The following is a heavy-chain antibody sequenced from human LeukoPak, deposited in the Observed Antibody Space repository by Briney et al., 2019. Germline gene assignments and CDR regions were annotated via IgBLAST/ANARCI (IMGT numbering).Heavy chain of an antibody. D-gene: IGHD2-15*01. CDR1: GFTFSSYS. Sequence: GGSLRLSCAASGFTFSSYSMNWVRQAPGKGLEWVSSISSSSSYIYYADSVKGRFTISRDNAKNSLYLQTNSLRAEDTAVYYCARDTQPYSHYYYYGMDVWGQGTTVTVSS. CDR2: ISSSSSYI. J-gene: IGHJ6*02. V-gene: IGHV3-21*01. CDR3: ARDTQPYSHYYYYGMDV.